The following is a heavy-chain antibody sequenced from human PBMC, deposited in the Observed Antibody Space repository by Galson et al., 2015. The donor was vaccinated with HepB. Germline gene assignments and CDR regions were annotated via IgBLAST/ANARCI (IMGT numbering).Heavy chain of an antibody. J-gene: IGHJ3*02. CDR1: GFTFSNYG. V-gene: IGHV3-48*02. CDR3: ARDQLGYCSAKTCYNSHAFDI. CDR2: ITSTSSTI. D-gene: IGHD2-2*02. Sequence: SLRLSCAASGFTFSNYGMNWVRQAPGKGLEWVSYITSTSSTIYSADSVKGRFTMSRDNAKNSLYLQMDSLRDEGTAVYYCARDQLGYCSAKTCYNSHAFDIWGRGTMVTVSS.